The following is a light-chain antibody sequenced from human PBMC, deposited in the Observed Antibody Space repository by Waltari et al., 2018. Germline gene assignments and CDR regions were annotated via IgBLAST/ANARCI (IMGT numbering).Light chain of an antibody. CDR1: QSVSSNY. V-gene: IGKV3-20*01. CDR3: QQYGRT. CDR2: GTS. Sequence: EIVLTQSPGTLSLSAGERATLSCRASQSVSSNYLTWYQQKPGQSPRLLIFGTSNRATYIPDRFSGSVSVTDFTLTISRLEPEDSAVYYCQQYGRTFGQGTRAEIK. J-gene: IGKJ1*01.